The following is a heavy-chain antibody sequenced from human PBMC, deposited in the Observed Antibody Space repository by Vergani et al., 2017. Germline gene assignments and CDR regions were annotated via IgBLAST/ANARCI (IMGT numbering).Heavy chain of an antibody. CDR2: IIPVFGIG. CDR3: ARWANDDSENSGQSFDL. J-gene: IGHJ2*01. Sequence: QVHLVQSGAEVKKPGSSVKVSCKASGGSFSNSNINWVRQAPGQGLEWMGGIIPVFGIGKYAQSFQGRVTISADESSTIVYMEVRSLTFADTALYYCARWANDDSENSGQSFDLWGRGTLVTVSA. V-gene: IGHV1-69*12. D-gene: IGHD3-22*01. CDR1: GGSFSNSN.